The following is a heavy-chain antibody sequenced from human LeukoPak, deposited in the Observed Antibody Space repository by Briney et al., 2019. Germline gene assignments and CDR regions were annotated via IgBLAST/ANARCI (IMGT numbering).Heavy chain of an antibody. D-gene: IGHD3-9*01. V-gene: IGHV3-23*01. Sequence: GGSLRLSCAASKFTFGSYAMSWVRQAPGKGLGWASGISRSGGSTYYADSVRGRFTISRDNSKNTLYLQMNSLRVEDTAVYYCAKDRASVYDILNYGQYFDYWGQGTLVTVSS. CDR1: KFTFGSYA. CDR2: ISRSGGST. CDR3: AKDRASVYDILNYGQYFDY. J-gene: IGHJ4*02.